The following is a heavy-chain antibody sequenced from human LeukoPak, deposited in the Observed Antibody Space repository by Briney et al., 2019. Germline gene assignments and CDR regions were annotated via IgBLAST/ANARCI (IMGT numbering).Heavy chain of an antibody. D-gene: IGHD5-18*01. J-gene: IGHJ4*02. CDR2: IRGSGGTT. V-gene: IGHV3-23*01. CDR1: GFTISSYW. Sequence: GGSLRLSCAASGFTISSYWVSWIRQAPGKGLEWVSAIRGSGGTTYYPGTVKGRSTVDRENSKPTLYLKMNSLRAEDTAVYYCARARGYSYANEFHLDYWGQGTLVTVSS. CDR3: ARARGYSYANEFHLDY.